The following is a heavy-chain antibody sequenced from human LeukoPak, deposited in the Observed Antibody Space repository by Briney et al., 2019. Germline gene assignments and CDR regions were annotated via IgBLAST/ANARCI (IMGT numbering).Heavy chain of an antibody. CDR1: GFTFSSYD. V-gene: IGHV3-23*01. Sequence: GGSLRLSCAASGFTFSSYDMNWVRQAPGKGLEWVSEISGSGGTTYYADSVKGRFTISRDNAKNSLYLQMNSLRAEDTAVYYCAVRFDYWGQGILVTVSP. D-gene: IGHD3-16*02. CDR2: ISGSGGTT. J-gene: IGHJ4*02. CDR3: AVRFDY.